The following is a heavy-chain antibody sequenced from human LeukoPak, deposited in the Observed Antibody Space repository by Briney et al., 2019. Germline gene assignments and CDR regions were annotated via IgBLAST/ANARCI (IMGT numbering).Heavy chain of an antibody. CDR1: GYTLTELS. J-gene: IGHJ4*02. V-gene: IGHV1-24*01. CDR3: ARDQESYIRPSLQFDY. CDR2: FDPEDGET. Sequence: ASVKVSCKVSGYTLTELSMHWVRQAPGKGLEWMGGFDPEDGETIYAQKFQGRVTMTEDTSTDTAYMELSSLRSEDTAVYYCARDQESYIRPSLQFDYWGQGTLVTVSS. D-gene: IGHD1-1*01.